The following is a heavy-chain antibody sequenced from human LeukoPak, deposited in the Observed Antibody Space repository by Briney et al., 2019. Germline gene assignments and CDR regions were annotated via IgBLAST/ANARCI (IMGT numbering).Heavy chain of an antibody. Sequence: GGSLSLSCAASGFTFSNAWMSWVRQAPGKGLEWVGRIKSKTDGGTTDYAAPVKGRFTISRDDSKNTLYLQMNSLKTEDTAVYYCTTERGDYGLDYWGQGTLVTVSS. V-gene: IGHV3-15*01. CDR1: GFTFSNAW. J-gene: IGHJ4*02. CDR3: TTERGDYGLDY. CDR2: IKSKTDGGTT. D-gene: IGHD4-17*01.